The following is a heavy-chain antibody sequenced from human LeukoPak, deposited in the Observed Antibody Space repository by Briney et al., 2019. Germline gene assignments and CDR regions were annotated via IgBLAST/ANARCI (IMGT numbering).Heavy chain of an antibody. CDR2: IYPGDSDT. CDR3: ARGGRHCDY. V-gene: IGHV5-51*01. J-gene: IGHJ4*02. D-gene: IGHD1-26*01. Sequence: WMGIIYPGDSDTRYSPSFQGQVTISADKSISTAYLQWSSLKASDTAMYYCARGGRHCDYWGQGTLVTVSS.